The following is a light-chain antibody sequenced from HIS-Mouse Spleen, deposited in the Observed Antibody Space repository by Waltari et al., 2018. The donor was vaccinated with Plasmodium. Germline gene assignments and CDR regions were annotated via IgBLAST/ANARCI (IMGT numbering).Light chain of an antibody. CDR1: QSISSY. J-gene: IGKJ1*01. V-gene: IGKV1-39*01. Sequence: DIQMTQSPSSLYASVGDRVTITCRASQSISSYLNWYQQKPGKAPKLLIYAASSLQSGVPSRFSGSGSWTDCTLTISSLQPEDFATYYCQQNYNTWTFGQVTKVEIK. CDR2: AAS. CDR3: QQNYNTWT.